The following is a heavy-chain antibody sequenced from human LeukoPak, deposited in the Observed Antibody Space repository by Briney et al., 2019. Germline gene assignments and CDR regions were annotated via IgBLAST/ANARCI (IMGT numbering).Heavy chain of an antibody. CDR2: IESGGRT. J-gene: IGHJ4*02. Sequence: PGGSLRLSCAASGFTVSSTYMSWVRQAPGKGLEWVSVIESGGRTYYADSVKGQFTNSRDSSKNTLYLKMNSLRAEDTAFYFCARENGHIYGYAFLDQWGQGTLVTVSS. CDR1: GFTVSSTY. V-gene: IGHV3-53*01. D-gene: IGHD5-18*01. CDR3: ARENGHIYGYAFLDQ.